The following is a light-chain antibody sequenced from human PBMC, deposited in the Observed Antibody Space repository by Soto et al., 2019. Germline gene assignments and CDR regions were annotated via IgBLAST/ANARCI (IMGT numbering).Light chain of an antibody. CDR2: DSS. V-gene: IGKV3D-20*02. Sequence: EIALTQSPATMSLSPVASATLSCSTSQSVSSNSLAWYQQKPGQAPRLLIYDSSNRATGIPARFNGSGSGTDFTPTISSIDSEDSGVYDCQHRYNWLTFGGGTKVDIK. J-gene: IGKJ4*01. CDR1: QSVSSNS. CDR3: QHRYNWLT.